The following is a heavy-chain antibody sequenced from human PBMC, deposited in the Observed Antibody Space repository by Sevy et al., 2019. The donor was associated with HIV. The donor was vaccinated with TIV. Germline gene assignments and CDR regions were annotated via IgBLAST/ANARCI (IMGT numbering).Heavy chain of an antibody. Sequence: ASVKVSCKASGGTFSSYIVSWVRQPPGQGLEWMGGITPVLGTTNYAHKFQGRVTITADKSTSTVYMEMSRLKSEDTAVYYCARWSISIDYWGQGTLVTVSS. J-gene: IGHJ4*02. CDR1: GGTFSSYI. CDR3: ARWSISIDY. CDR2: ITPVLGTT. V-gene: IGHV1-69*08.